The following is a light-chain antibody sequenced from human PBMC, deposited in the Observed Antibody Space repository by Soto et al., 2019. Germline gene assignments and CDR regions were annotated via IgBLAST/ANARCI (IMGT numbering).Light chain of an antibody. J-gene: IGLJ1*01. V-gene: IGLV3-21*02. Sequence: SYELTQPPSVSVAPGQTARITCGGFNIGNKSVHWYQQKPGQAPVLVVYDGSDRPSGIPERFSGSNSGNTATLTISRVEAGDEADYYCQVWDRVSESYVFGTGTKVTVL. CDR1: NIGNKS. CDR2: DGS. CDR3: QVWDRVSESYV.